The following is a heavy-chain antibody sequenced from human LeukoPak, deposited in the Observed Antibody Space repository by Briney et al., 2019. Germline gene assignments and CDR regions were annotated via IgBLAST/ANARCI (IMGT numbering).Heavy chain of an antibody. CDR1: GFTFSSYG. J-gene: IGHJ4*02. Sequence: PGGSLRLSCAASGFTFSSYGMHWVRQAPGKGLEWVAVISYDGSNKYYADSVKGRFTISRDNSKNTLYLQMNSLRAEDTAVYYCARELLDNHFDYWGQGTLVTVSS. CDR2: ISYDGSNK. D-gene: IGHD1-14*01. CDR3: ARELLDNHFDY. V-gene: IGHV3-30*03.